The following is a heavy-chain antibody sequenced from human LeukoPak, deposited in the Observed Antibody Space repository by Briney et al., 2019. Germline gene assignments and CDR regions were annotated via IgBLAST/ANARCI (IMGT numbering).Heavy chain of an antibody. Sequence: GASVKVSCKASGGTFSSYAISWVRQAPGQGLEWMGGIIPIFGTANYAQKFQGRVTITADKSTSTAYMELSSLRSEDTAVYYCASPLGKGTAMDKYYYYGMDVWGKGTTVTVSS. CDR2: IIPIFGTA. D-gene: IGHD5-18*01. CDR1: GGTFSSYA. V-gene: IGHV1-69*06. J-gene: IGHJ6*04. CDR3: ASPLGKGTAMDKYYYYGMDV.